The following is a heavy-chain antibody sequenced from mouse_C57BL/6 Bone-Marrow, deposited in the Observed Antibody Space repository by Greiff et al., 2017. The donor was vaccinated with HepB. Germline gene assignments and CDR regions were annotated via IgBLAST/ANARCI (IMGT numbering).Heavy chain of an antibody. CDR2: IYPRSGNT. V-gene: IGHV1-81*01. CDR3: ARRGSSGYALDY. D-gene: IGHD3-2*02. CDR1: GYTFTSYG. J-gene: IGHJ2*01. Sequence: QVQLQQSGAELARPGASVKLSCKASGYTFTSYGISWVKQRTGQGLEWIGEIYPRSGNTYYNEKLKGKATLTADKSSSTAYMELRSLTSEDSAVYFCARRGSSGYALDYWGQGPTLTVSS.